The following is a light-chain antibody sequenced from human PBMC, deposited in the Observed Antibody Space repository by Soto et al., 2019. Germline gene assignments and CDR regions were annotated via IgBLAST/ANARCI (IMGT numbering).Light chain of an antibody. J-gene: IGLJ2*01. V-gene: IGLV2-14*01. CDR2: DVS. CDR3: SSNTISSNLDVV. CDR1: SSDVGGYNY. Sequence: QSALTQPASVSGSPGQSITISCTGTSSDVGGYNYVSWYQQHPGKAPKLMIYDVSNRPSGVSNRFSGSKSGNTASLTISGPQAEDEADYYCSSNTISSNLDVVFGGGTKLTVL.